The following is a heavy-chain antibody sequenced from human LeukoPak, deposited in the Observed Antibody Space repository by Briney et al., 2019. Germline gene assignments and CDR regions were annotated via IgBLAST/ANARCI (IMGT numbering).Heavy chain of an antibody. CDR3: GRGYCSGGSCYDWFDP. CDR2: INPNSGGT. Sequence: GASVKVSCKASGYTFTGYYMHWVRQAPGQGLEWMGWINPNSGGTNYAQKFQGRVTMTRDTSISTAYMELSRLRSDDTAVYYCGRGYCSGGSCYDWFDPWGQGTLVTVSS. D-gene: IGHD2-15*01. V-gene: IGHV1-2*02. CDR1: GYTFTGYY. J-gene: IGHJ5*02.